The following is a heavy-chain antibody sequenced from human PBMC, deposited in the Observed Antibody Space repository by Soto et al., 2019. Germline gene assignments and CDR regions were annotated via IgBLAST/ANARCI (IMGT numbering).Heavy chain of an antibody. CDR2: ISGSGTTA. J-gene: IGHJ3*02. D-gene: IGHD6-19*01. V-gene: IGHV3-23*01. CDR1: GFIFSSYA. CDR3: AKTTDGWFSAFEI. Sequence: EVQLLESGGGLVQPGGSLRLSCAASGFIFSSYAMSWVRQAPGKGLEWVSAISGSGTTAYYADSVKGRFTFSRDNSKRTMYLQISSLRAEDTAVYYCAKTTDGWFSAFEIWGQGTMVTVSS.